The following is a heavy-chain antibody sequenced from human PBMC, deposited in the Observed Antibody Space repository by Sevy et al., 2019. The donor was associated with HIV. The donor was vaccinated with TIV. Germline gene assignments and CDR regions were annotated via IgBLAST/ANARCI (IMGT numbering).Heavy chain of an antibody. Sequence: GESLKISCAASGFTFSSYGMHWVHQAPGKGLEWVAVIWFDGSNTYYADSVKGRFTISRDIAKNTLHLQMNSLRAEDTAVYYCARDLEFYDYGDYGPAFMPDYWGQGTLVTVSS. J-gene: IGHJ4*02. V-gene: IGHV3-33*01. CDR2: IWFDGSNT. CDR1: GFTFSSYG. CDR3: ARDLEFYDYGDYGPAFMPDY. D-gene: IGHD4-17*01.